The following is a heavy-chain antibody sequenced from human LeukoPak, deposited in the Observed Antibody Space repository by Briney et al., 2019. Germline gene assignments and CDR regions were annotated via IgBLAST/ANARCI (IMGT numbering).Heavy chain of an antibody. CDR3: ARESRYDYVWGSYRMFDP. CDR2: ISGSGGST. J-gene: IGHJ5*02. CDR1: GFTFSSYA. Sequence: PGGSLRLSCAASGFTFSSYAMSWVRQAPGKGLEWVSAISGSGGSTYYADSVKGRFTISRDNSKNTVYLQMNSLRAEDTAVYYCARESRYDYVWGSYRMFDPWGQGTLVTVSS. D-gene: IGHD3-16*02. V-gene: IGHV3-23*01.